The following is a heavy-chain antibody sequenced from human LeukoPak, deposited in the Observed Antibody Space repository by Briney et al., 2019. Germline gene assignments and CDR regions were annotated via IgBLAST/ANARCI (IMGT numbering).Heavy chain of an antibody. D-gene: IGHD4-17*01. Sequence: GGSLRLSCTASGFTFSSFYMHWVRQVPGKGLVWVSRIYNDGTNTKYAGFVEGRFTISRGNAKNTLYLQMNSLRVEDTGVYYCARGIYGDPVAFDYWGQGILVTVSS. V-gene: IGHV3-74*03. CDR1: GFTFSSFY. J-gene: IGHJ4*02. CDR3: ARGIYGDPVAFDY. CDR2: IYNDGTNT.